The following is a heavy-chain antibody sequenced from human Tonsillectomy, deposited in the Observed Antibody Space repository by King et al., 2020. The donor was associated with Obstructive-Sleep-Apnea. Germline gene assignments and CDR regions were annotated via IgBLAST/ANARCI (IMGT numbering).Heavy chain of an antibody. J-gene: IGHJ4*02. V-gene: IGHV3-23*04. CDR3: ARGAFTARRGDY. CDR1: GFTFSSHA. CDR2: ISASGDGT. D-gene: IGHD6-6*01. Sequence: VQLVESGGGLVQPGGSLRLSCAASGFTFSSHAMSWVRQAPGKGLEWVSSISASGDGTYYADSVKGRFTISRDNSKSTLYLQVGSLRAEDAAAYFCARGAFTARRGDYWGQGTPVTVSS.